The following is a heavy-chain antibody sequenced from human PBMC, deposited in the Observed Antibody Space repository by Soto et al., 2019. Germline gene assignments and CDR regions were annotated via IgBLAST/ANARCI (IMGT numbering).Heavy chain of an antibody. CDR2: IYYSGST. V-gene: IGHV4-31*03. Sequence: PSETQSLTCPVSGGSISSGCYYWSWIRQHPGKGLEWIGYIYYSGSTYYNPSLKSRVTISVDTSKNQFSLKLSSVTAADTAVYYCARVDVGYCSGGSCYNYYYYGMDVWGQGTTVTVSS. CDR1: GGSISSGCYY. CDR3: ARVDVGYCSGGSCYNYYYYGMDV. J-gene: IGHJ6*02. D-gene: IGHD2-15*01.